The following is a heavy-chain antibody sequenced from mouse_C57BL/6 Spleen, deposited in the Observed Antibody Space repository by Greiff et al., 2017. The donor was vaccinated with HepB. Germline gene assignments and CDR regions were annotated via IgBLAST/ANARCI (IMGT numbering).Heavy chain of an antibody. CDR1: GFTFSSYG. Sequence: EVKLQESGGDLVKPGGSLKLSCAASGFTFSSYGMSWVRQTPDKRLEWVATISSGGSYTYYPDSVKGRFTISRDNAKNTLYLQMSSLKSEDTAMYYCARYDYVLDYWGQGTTLTVSS. CDR3: ARYDYVLDY. D-gene: IGHD2-4*01. J-gene: IGHJ2*01. V-gene: IGHV5-6*01. CDR2: ISSGGSYT.